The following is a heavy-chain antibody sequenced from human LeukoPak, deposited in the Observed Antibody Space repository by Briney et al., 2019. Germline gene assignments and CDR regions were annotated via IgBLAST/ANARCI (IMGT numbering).Heavy chain of an antibody. CDR2: ISSSSSYI. CDR3: ARAPEIYYYDSSGWAALSDAFDI. V-gene: IGHV3-21*01. CDR1: GFTFSSYG. D-gene: IGHD3-22*01. J-gene: IGHJ3*02. Sequence: PWGTLRLSCAASGFTFSSYGMSWVRQAPGKGLEWVSSISSSSSYIYYADSVKGRFTISRDNAKNSLYLQMNSLRAEDTAVYYCARAPEIYYYDSSGWAALSDAFDIWGQGTMVTVSS.